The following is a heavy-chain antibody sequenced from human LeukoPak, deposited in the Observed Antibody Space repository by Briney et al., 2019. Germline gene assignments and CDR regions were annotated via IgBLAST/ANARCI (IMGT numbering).Heavy chain of an antibody. V-gene: IGHV4-38-2*02. CDR2: IYHSGST. CDR1: GYSISSGYY. D-gene: IGHD3-22*01. Sequence: SETLSLTCTVSGYSISSGYYWGWIRQPPGKGLEWIGSIYHSGSTYYNPSLKSRVTISVDTSKNQFSLKLSSVTAADTAVYYCARDISLRTIIVGDDDAFDIWGQGTMVTVSS. J-gene: IGHJ3*02. CDR3: ARDISLRTIIVGDDDAFDI.